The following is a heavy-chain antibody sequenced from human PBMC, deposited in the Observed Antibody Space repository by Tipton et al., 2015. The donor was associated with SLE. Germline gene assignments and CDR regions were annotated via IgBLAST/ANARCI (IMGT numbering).Heavy chain of an antibody. CDR1: GGSSSSYF. J-gene: IGHJ5*02. CDR3: ARHDTNYGRNWFDP. D-gene: IGHD2-8*01. V-gene: IGHV4-4*07. CDR2: IYTNGNT. Sequence: TLSLTCSVSGGSSSSYFWGWIRQPAGKGLGWVGHIYTNGNTNYHPSLKSRVAISVDTSKNQFSLKLSSVTAADTAVYYCARHDTNYGRNWFDPWGQGTLVTVSS.